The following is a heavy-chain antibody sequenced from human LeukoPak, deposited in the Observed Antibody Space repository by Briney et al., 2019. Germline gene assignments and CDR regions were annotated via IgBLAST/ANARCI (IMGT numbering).Heavy chain of an antibody. Sequence: SETLSLTCTVSGYTISSGYYWGWIRQPPGKGLEWIGSIHYSGSTYYNPSLKSRVTISVDTSKNQFSLKLNSVTAADTAVYYCASTAPAGMDVWGQGTTVTVSS. D-gene: IGHD5-18*01. J-gene: IGHJ6*02. CDR3: ASTAPAGMDV. CDR2: IHYSGST. CDR1: GYTISSGYY. V-gene: IGHV4-38-2*02.